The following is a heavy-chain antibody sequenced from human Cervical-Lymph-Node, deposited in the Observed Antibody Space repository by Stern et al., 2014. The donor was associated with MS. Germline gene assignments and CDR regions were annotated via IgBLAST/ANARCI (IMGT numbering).Heavy chain of an antibody. V-gene: IGHV1-2*06. D-gene: IGHD1-1*01. CDR2: INPNSGDS. CDR1: GYTFTAYY. CDR3: ATLTHGMLFDN. Sequence: VQLVQSGAEVKKPGASVKVSCEASGYTFTAYYMHWVRQAPGQGLEWMGQINPNSGDSQYAKKFQGRVTMTRDTSINTAYMDLSSLRSDDTAVYYCATLTHGMLFDNWGQGTLVTVSS. J-gene: IGHJ4*02.